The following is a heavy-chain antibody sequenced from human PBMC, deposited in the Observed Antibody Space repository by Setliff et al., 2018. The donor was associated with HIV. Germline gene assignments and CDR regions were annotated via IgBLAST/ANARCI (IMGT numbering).Heavy chain of an antibody. CDR3: ARAGTNFYDSGGLCYFDY. V-gene: IGHV3-21*01. Sequence: GGSLRLSCAASGFTFSSSSMNWVRQTPGKGLEWVSSISSSSSYIYYADSLKGRFTISRDNAKNSLFLQMNSLRAEDTAVYYCARAGTNFYDSGGLCYFDYWGQGTLVTSPQ. CDR2: ISSSSSYI. D-gene: IGHD3-22*01. J-gene: IGHJ4*02. CDR1: GFTFSSSS.